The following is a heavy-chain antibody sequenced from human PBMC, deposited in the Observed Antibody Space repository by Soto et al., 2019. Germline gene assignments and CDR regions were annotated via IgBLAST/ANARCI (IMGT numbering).Heavy chain of an antibody. J-gene: IGHJ5*02. Sequence: SVKVSCKASGGDFSSYAISWVVEAPGQGLVWMGGIIPIFGTANYAQKFQGRVTITADKSTSTAYMELSSLRSEDTAVYSCASGATGDYYDSSGYYYNNWFDPWGQGTLVTVSS. V-gene: IGHV1-69*06. D-gene: IGHD3-22*01. CDR2: IIPIFGTA. CDR3: ASGATGDYYDSSGYYYNNWFDP. CDR1: GGDFSSYA.